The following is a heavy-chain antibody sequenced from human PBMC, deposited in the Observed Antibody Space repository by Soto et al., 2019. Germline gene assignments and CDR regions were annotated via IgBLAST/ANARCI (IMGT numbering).Heavy chain of an antibody. Sequence: GGSLRLSCAASGFTFSSYAMHWVRQAPGKGLEWVAVISYDGSNKYYADSVKGRFTISRDNSKNTLYLQMNSLRAEDTAVYYCAREETRGNYFDYWGQGTLVTVSS. V-gene: IGHV3-30-3*01. CDR3: AREETRGNYFDY. J-gene: IGHJ4*02. CDR2: ISYDGSNK. CDR1: GFTFSSYA. D-gene: IGHD3-16*01.